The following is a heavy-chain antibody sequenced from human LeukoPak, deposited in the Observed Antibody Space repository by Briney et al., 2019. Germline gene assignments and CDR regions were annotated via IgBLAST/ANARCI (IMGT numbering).Heavy chain of an antibody. Sequence: GASVNVSCKASGGTFSSYAISWVRQAPGQGLEWMGRIIPILGIANYAQKFQGRVTITADKSTSTAYMELSSLRSEDTAVYYCARAGAVAGTYDAFDIWGQGTMVTVSS. CDR3: ARAGAVAGTYDAFDI. J-gene: IGHJ3*02. D-gene: IGHD6-19*01. V-gene: IGHV1-69*04. CDR2: IIPILGIA. CDR1: GGTFSSYA.